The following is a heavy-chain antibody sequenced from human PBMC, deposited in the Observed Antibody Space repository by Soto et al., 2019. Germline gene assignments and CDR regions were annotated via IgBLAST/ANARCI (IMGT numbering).Heavy chain of an antibody. CDR3: ARVRRYCSSTSCSSVFYMDV. V-gene: IGHV4-34*01. CDR1: GGSFGGYY. J-gene: IGHJ6*03. D-gene: IGHD2-2*01. CDR2: INHSGST. Sequence: PSETLSLTCAVYGGSFGGYYWSWIGQPPGKGLEWIGEINHSGSTNYNPSLKSRVTISVDTSKNQFSLKLSSVTAADTAVYYCARVRRYCSSTSCSSVFYMDVWGKGTTVTVSS.